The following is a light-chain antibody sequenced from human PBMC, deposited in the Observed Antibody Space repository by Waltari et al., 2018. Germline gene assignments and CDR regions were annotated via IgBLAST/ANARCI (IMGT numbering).Light chain of an antibody. CDR1: SSDVGGHNY. CDR2: EVS. V-gene: IGLV2-8*01. Sequence: QSALTQPPSASRSPGQSVTISCTGTSSDVGGHNYVSWYQQHPGKAPNLMIYEVSKRPAGVPDRFSGSKSGNTASLTVSGLQAEDEADYYCSSYAGSNNSRVFGGGTKLTVL. J-gene: IGLJ2*01. CDR3: SSYAGSNNSRV.